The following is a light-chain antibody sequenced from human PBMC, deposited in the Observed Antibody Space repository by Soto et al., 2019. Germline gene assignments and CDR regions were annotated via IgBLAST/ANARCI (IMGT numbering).Light chain of an antibody. CDR3: QRYTGAPLT. CDR2: AAS. Sequence: DIQMTQSPSSLSAYIGDRVNITCRASQDIRKYLAWYQHKPGKGPRLLISAASTLQSGVPSRFSGSGSGTDYTLSISRLQSEDVGDYYCQRYTGAPLTFGGGTKLEI. J-gene: IGKJ4*01. CDR1: QDIRKY. V-gene: IGKV1-27*01.